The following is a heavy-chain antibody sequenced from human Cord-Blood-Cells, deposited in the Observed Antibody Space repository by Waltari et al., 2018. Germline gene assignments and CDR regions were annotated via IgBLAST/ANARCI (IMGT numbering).Heavy chain of an antibody. CDR2: ISGSGGST. CDR3: ANIGLRLLEWLVHAFDI. V-gene: IGHV3-23*01. D-gene: IGHD3-3*01. CDR1: GFTFSIYA. J-gene: IGHJ3*02. Sequence: EVQLLESGGGMVQPGGSLRLPCAASGFTFSIYAMCWVRQAPGTGLEWVSAISGSGGSTYYADSVKGRFTISRDNSKNTLYLQMNSLRAEDTAVYYCANIGLRLLEWLVHAFDIWGQGTMVTVSS.